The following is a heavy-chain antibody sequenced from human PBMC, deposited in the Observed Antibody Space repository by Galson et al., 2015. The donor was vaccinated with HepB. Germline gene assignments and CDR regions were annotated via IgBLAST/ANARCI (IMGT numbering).Heavy chain of an antibody. J-gene: IGHJ5*02. CDR3: ARTSSWTPDGWFDP. V-gene: IGHV1-2*02. Sequence: SVTVSCKASGSTFTGYYMHWVRQAPGQGLEWMGWINPNSGGTNYAQKFQGRVTITRDTSISTAYMELSRLRSDDTAVYYCARTSSWTPDGWFDPWGQGTLSPSPQ. CDR1: GSTFTGYY. CDR2: INPNSGGT. D-gene: IGHD6-13*01.